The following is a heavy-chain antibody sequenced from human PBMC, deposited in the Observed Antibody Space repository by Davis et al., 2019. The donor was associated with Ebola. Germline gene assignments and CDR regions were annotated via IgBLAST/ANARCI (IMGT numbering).Heavy chain of an antibody. CDR3: ARKSSYSNYARAGYYFDY. V-gene: IGHV4-34*01. CDR2: INHSGST. D-gene: IGHD4-11*01. J-gene: IGHJ4*02. CDR1: GGSFSGYY. Sequence: MPSDTLSLTCAVHGGSFSGYYWSCLRQPPGKRLEWIGEINHSGSTNYNPSLKSRVTISVDTSKNQFSLKLSSVTAADTAVYYCARKSSYSNYARAGYYFDYWGQGTLVTASS.